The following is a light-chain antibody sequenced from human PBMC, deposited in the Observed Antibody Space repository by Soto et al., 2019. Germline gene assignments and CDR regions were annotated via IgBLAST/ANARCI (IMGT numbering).Light chain of an antibody. Sequence: IQLTQSPSSLSASVGDRVTITFRTSQNVNRYLNWYQEQPGKAPKLLIYAASILQSGVPSRFSGSGSGTDFTLTISRLEPEDFAVYYCHQYGSSSITFGQGTRLEIK. CDR3: HQYGSSSIT. V-gene: IGKV1-39*01. J-gene: IGKJ5*01. CDR1: QNVNRY. CDR2: AAS.